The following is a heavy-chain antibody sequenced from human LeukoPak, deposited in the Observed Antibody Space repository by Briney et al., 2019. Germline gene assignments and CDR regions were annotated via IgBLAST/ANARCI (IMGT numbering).Heavy chain of an antibody. J-gene: IGHJ3*02. CDR2: IYYSGST. CDR3: ARDPMIEAFDI. CDR1: GGSISSYY. Sequence: SETLSLTCTVSGGSISSYYWSWIRQPPGKRLEWIGYIYYSGSTNYNPSLKSRVTISVDTSKNQFSLKLSSVTAADTAVYYCARDPMIEAFDIWGQGTMVTVSS. V-gene: IGHV4-59*01. D-gene: IGHD3-22*01.